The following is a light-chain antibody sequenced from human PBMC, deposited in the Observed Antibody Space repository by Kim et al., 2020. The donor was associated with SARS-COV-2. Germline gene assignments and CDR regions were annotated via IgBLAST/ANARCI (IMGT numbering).Light chain of an antibody. Sequence: SPGERATISCRASQSVTTLAWYQQKPGQAPRLLIYGASTRATGIPARCSGSGSGAEFTLTISSLQSEDFAVYYCQQYNNWPPITFGQGTRLEIK. CDR3: QQYNNWPPIT. CDR2: GAS. CDR1: QSVTTL. J-gene: IGKJ5*01. V-gene: IGKV3-15*01.